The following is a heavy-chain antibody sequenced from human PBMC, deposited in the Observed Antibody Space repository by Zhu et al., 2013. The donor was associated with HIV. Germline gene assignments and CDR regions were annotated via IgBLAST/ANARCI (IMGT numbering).Heavy chain of an antibody. CDR2: IIPIFGTP. D-gene: IGHD3-10*01. J-gene: IGHJ6*02. V-gene: IGHV1-69*12. CDR3: ARAYGVFGSSGSPAYYFYAMDV. CDR1: GGILSTYA. Sequence: QVQLVQSGAEVKKPGSSVKVSCKASGGILSTYAIIWMRQAPGQGLEWMGGIIPIFGTPNYAQKFQGRVTITADEPTSTAYMELSSLRSEDTAVYYCARAYGVFGSSGSPAYYFYAMDVWGQGTTVTVSS.